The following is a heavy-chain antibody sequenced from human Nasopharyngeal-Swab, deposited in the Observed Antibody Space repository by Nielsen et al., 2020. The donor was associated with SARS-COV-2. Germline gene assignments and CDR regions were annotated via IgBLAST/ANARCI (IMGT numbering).Heavy chain of an antibody. D-gene: IGHD3-22*01. CDR2: INHSGST. Sequence: SETLSLTCAVYGGSFSGYYWSWIRQPPGKGLEWIGEINHSGSTNYNPSLKSRVTISVDTSKNQFSLKLSSVTAADTAVYYCARGFHPRHYYDSRGSSLDYWGQGTLVTVSS. J-gene: IGHJ4*02. CDR1: GGSFSGYY. CDR3: ARGFHPRHYYDSRGSSLDY. V-gene: IGHV4-34*01.